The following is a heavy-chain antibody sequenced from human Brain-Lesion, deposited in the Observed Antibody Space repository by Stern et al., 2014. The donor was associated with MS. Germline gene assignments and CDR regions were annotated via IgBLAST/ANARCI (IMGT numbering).Heavy chain of an antibody. CDR2: IYYSGNT. CDR1: GGSVSSTSYA. J-gene: IGHJ5*02. CDR3: AGEEDIRYCSGGSCTGNWFDP. V-gene: IGHV4-39*02. Sequence: VQLVESGPGLVKPSETLSLTCTVAGGSVSSTSYAWAWIRQPPGKGLEWIGTIYYSGNTYYSPSLKSRLTISLDPPKNHFSRQLGSVTAADTAVYYCAGEEDIRYCSGGSCTGNWFDPWGQGTLVTVSS. D-gene: IGHD2-15*01.